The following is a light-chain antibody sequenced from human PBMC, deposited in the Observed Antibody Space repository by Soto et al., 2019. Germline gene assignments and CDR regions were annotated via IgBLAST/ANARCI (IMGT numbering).Light chain of an antibody. CDR2: QAS. J-gene: IGKJ1*01. CDR3: QHYNSYSEA. V-gene: IGKV1-5*03. CDR1: QSITNW. Sequence: DIQMTQSPSTLSASVGDRVTSTCRASQSITNWLAWYQQKPGKAPNLLIYQASSLESGVPSRFSGSGSGTEFTLTISSLQPDDFATYYCQHYNSYSEAFGQGTKVDI.